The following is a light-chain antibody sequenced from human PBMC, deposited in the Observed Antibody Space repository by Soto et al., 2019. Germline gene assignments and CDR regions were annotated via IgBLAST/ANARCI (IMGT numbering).Light chain of an antibody. CDR3: QQSYSTPRT. V-gene: IGKV1-39*01. CDR1: QSISNY. J-gene: IGKJ1*01. Sequence: DIQMTQSPSSLSAXVGDRVTITCRASQSISNYLNWYQQKPGKAPQVLIYGASSLQSGVPSRFSGSGSGTDFTLTINSLQPEDFATYYCQQSYSTPRTFGQGTKVEIK. CDR2: GAS.